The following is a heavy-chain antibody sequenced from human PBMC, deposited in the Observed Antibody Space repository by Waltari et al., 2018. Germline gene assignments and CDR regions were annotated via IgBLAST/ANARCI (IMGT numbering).Heavy chain of an antibody. CDR3: VRDDPGYGLDV. J-gene: IGHJ6*02. D-gene: IGHD7-27*01. V-gene: IGHV3-74*03. Sequence: DVHLVESGGGLVQPGGSLRLSCVASGFTFSSYWMHWVRRVPGKGLTWVSHINSDGTGTTYAASVKGRFTVSRDNAKSTLLLQMTSLRAEDTAVYFCVRDDPGYGLDVWGQGTTVTVSS. CDR1: GFTFSSYW. CDR2: INSDGTGT.